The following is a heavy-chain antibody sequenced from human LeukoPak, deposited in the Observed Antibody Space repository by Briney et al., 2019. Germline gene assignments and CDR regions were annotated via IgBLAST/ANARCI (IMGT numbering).Heavy chain of an antibody. CDR2: ISRGGST. D-gene: IGHD1-26*01. V-gene: IGHV3-66*01. Sequence: GGSLRLSCAASGFPVGSNFMTWVRQAPGKGLEWVSLISRGGSTYYADSVKGRFTISRDNSKNMVYLQMNSLRAEDTAVYYCVRGVETVGYWGQGTLVTVSS. CDR3: VRGVETVGY. J-gene: IGHJ4*02. CDR1: GFPVGSNF.